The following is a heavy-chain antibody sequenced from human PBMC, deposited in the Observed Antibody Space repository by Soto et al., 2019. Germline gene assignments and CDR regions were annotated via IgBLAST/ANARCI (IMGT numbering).Heavy chain of an antibody. CDR1: GFTFSSYS. CDR2: ISSSSSYI. V-gene: IGHV3-21*01. J-gene: IGHJ6*03. Sequence: GGSLRLSCAASGFTFSSYSMNWVRQAPGKGLEWVSSISSSSSYIYYADSVKGRFTISRDNAKNSLYLQMNSLRAEDTAVYYCAREGNYIWGSYLQYYYYYMDVWGKGTTVTVSS. D-gene: IGHD3-16*02. CDR3: AREGNYIWGSYLQYYYYYMDV.